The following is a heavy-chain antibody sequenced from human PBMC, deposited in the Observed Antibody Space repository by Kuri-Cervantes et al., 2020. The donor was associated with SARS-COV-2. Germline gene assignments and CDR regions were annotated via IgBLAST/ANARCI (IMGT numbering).Heavy chain of an antibody. Sequence: SVKVSCKASGGTFSSYTISWVRQAPGQGLEWMGGIIPTFGTANYAQKFQGRVTMTRDTSTSTVYMELSSLRSEDTAVYYCALEWLFREFDYWGQGTLVTVSS. D-gene: IGHD3-3*01. CDR2: IIPTFGTA. CDR3: ALEWLFREFDY. J-gene: IGHJ4*02. CDR1: GGTFSSYT. V-gene: IGHV1-69*05.